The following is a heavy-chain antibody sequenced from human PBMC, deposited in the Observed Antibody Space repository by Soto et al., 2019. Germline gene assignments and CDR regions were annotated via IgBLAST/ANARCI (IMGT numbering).Heavy chain of an antibody. Sequence: GGSLRLGCAASGFRVTYYYMSGIRQAPGKGLEWVAYISGTSTYTSSADSVKGRFTISRDNAKNSLSLQMNSLSAEDTAVYYCARGGYGDGYYFGMDVWGQGTTVTVSS. D-gene: IGHD4-17*01. J-gene: IGHJ6*02. CDR3: ARGGYGDGYYFGMDV. CDR2: ISGTSTYT. V-gene: IGHV3-11*06. CDR1: GFRVTYYY.